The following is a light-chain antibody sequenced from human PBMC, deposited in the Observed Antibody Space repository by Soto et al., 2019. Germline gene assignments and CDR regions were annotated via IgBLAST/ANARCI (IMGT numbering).Light chain of an antibody. CDR1: SSDVGSYKY. CDR3: SSYTSSNTLV. J-gene: IGLJ7*01. CDR2: EVS. V-gene: IGLV2-14*01. Sequence: QSALTQPASVSGSPGQSITISCTGTSSDVGSYKYVSWYQQHPGKAPRLMIYEVSYRPSGVSNRFSGSKSGNTASLTISGLQAEDEADYYCSSYTSSNTLVFGGSTQQTVL.